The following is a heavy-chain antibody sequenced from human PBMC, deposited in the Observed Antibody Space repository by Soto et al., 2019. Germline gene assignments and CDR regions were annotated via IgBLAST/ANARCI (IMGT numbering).Heavy chain of an antibody. CDR2: IYYSGST. D-gene: IGHD3-10*01. CDR3: ARRLLWFGGDAFDI. J-gene: IGHJ3*02. V-gene: IGHV4-31*11. CDR1: GGSISGGGYY. Sequence: SETLCLTCAVSGGSISGGGYYWSWIRQHPGKGLEWIGYIYYSGSTYYNPSLKSRVTISVDTSKNQFSLKLSSVTAADTAVYYCARRLLWFGGDAFDIWGQGTMVTVSS.